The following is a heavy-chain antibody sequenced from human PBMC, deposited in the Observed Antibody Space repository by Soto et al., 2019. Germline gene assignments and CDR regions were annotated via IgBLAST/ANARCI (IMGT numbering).Heavy chain of an antibody. V-gene: IGHV1-46*03. Sequence: GASVKVSCKASGYTFTSYYMHWVRQAPGQGLEWMGIINPSGGSTSYAQKFQGRVTMTRDTSTSTVYMELSSLRSEDTAVYYCSHSGYAPGEAFDIWGQGTMVTVSS. J-gene: IGHJ3*02. CDR3: SHSGYAPGEAFDI. CDR1: GYTFTSYY. D-gene: IGHD5-12*01. CDR2: INPSGGST.